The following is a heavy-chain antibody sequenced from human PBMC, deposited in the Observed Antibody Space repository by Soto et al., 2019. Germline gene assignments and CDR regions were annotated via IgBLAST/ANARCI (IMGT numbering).Heavy chain of an antibody. V-gene: IGHV3-21*01. D-gene: IGHD2-8*01. CDR1: GFTFSSYS. Sequence: PGGSLRLSCAASGFTFSSYSMNWVRQAPGKGLEWVSSISSSSGTIYYADSVKGRFTISRDKAKNSLYLQLNSLRAEDTAVYYCARDRLLYGGSASYFDYWGHGTLVTVSS. CDR2: ISSSSGTI. J-gene: IGHJ4*01. CDR3: ARDRLLYGGSASYFDY.